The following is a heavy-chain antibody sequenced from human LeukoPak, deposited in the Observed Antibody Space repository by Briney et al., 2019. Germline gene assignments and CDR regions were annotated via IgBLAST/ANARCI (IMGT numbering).Heavy chain of an antibody. CDR3: ARGLVVPAAMLVVGAFDI. Sequence: VASVKVSCKASGYTFTGYYMHWVRQAPGQGLEWMGWINPNSGGTNYAQKFQGRVTMTRDTSISTAYMELSRLRPDVTAVYYCARGLVVPAAMLVVGAFDIWGQGTMVTVSS. J-gene: IGHJ3*02. V-gene: IGHV1-2*02. CDR2: INPNSGGT. CDR1: GYTFTGYY. D-gene: IGHD2-2*01.